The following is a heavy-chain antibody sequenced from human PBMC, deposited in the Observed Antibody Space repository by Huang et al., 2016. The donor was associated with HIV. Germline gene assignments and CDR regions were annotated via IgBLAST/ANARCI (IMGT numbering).Heavy chain of an antibody. CDR2: IYPGDSET. Sequence: EVLLVQSGAELKEPGESLKISCKASGYGFSSYWIGGVRQKPGKGLEWVGSIYPGDSETKYRPSFDGQVTISADKSTRTAYLQWESLKAPDTAIYFCARQVDGFRSHFDFWGQGTLVSVSS. CDR1: GYGFSSYW. CDR3: ARQVDGFRSHFDF. J-gene: IGHJ4*02. V-gene: IGHV5-51*01. D-gene: IGHD5-18*01.